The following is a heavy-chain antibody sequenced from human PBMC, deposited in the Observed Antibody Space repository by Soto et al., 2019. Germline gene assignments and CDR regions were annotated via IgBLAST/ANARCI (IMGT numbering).Heavy chain of an antibody. V-gene: IGHV3-7*03. Sequence: GESLKISCAASGFTFSSYWMSWVRQAPGKGLEWVANIKQDGSEKYYVDSVKGRFTISRDNAKNSLYLQMNSLRAEDTVVYYCARSTGGDILTGYYYFDYWGQGTLVTVSS. CDR3: ARSTGGDILTGYYYFDY. CDR2: IKQDGSEK. D-gene: IGHD3-9*01. CDR1: GFTFSSYW. J-gene: IGHJ4*02.